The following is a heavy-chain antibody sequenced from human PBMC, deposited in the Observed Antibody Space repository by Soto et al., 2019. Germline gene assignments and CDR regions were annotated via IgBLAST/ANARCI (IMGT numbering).Heavy chain of an antibody. V-gene: IGHV4-31*03. CDR1: GGSISSGGYY. CDR3: ARDEGEGYSSSSGCLYYRYGMDV. Sequence: SETLSLTCTISGGSISSGGYYWSWIRQHPGKGLEWIGYIYYSGSTYYNPSLKSRVTISVDTSKNQFSLKLSSVTAADTAVYYCARDEGEGYSSSSGCLYYRYGMDVWGQGTTVTVSS. J-gene: IGHJ6*02. CDR2: IYYSGST. D-gene: IGHD6-6*01.